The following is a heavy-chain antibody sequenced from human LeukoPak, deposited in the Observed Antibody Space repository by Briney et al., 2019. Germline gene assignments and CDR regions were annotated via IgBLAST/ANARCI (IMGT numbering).Heavy chain of an antibody. D-gene: IGHD5-18*01. Sequence: ASVKVSCKASGYTFTDYYIHWLRQPLGQGPEWMGWINSNTGDTKYAQKFQDRVTLTQDTSISIAYMELSRLESDDTAVFYCARGRWLQLWGDYWGQGTPLTVSS. CDR1: GYTFTDYY. J-gene: IGHJ4*02. CDR2: INSNTGDT. V-gene: IGHV1-2*02. CDR3: ARGRWLQLWGDY.